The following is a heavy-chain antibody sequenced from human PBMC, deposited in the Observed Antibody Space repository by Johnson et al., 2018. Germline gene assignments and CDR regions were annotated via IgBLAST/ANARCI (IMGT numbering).Heavy chain of an antibody. CDR1: GFTFSSYG. V-gene: IGHV3-33*06. CDR2: IWYDGSNK. Sequence: QVQLVESGGGVVQPGRTLRLSCAASGFTFSSYGMHWVRQAPGKGLEWVAVIWYDGSNKYYADSVKGRFTISRDNSKNTLYLQMNSMRAEETAVYYGAKGDYGGKKQDAFDIWGQGTMVTVSS. CDR3: AKGDYGGKKQDAFDI. J-gene: IGHJ3*02. D-gene: IGHD4-23*01.